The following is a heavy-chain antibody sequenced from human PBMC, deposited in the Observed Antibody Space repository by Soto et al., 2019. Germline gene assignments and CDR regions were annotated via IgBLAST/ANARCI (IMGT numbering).Heavy chain of an antibody. D-gene: IGHD3-3*01. Sequence: ASVKVSCKTSGYTFNTYGINWVRQAPGQGLELMGWISAYDGKTTYAEKFQGTVTLTTDTSTSTAYTELRSLRSDDTAIYYCARDPHEFWTSYWFDPWGQGTPVTVSS. J-gene: IGHJ5*02. CDR2: ISAYDGKT. V-gene: IGHV1-18*01. CDR1: GYTFNTYG. CDR3: ARDPHEFWTSYWFDP.